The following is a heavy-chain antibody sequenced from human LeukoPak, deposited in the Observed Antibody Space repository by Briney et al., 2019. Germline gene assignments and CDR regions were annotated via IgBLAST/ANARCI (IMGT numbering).Heavy chain of an antibody. CDR2: INHSGST. J-gene: IGHJ4*02. CDR1: GGSFSGYY. Sequence: PSETLSPTCAVYGGSFSGYYWSWIRRPPGKGLEWIGEINHSGSTNYNPSLKSRVTISVDTSKNQFSLKLSSVTAADTAVYYCARGSGIAAAGTHDYWGQGTLVTVSS. D-gene: IGHD6-13*01. V-gene: IGHV4-34*01. CDR3: ARGSGIAAAGTHDY.